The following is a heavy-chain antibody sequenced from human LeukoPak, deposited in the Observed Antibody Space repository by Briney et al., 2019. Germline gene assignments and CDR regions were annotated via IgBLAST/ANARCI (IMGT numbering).Heavy chain of an antibody. D-gene: IGHD3-22*01. CDR1: GFTFSSYG. CDR2: IWYDGSNK. J-gene: IGHJ4*02. CDR3: AREYYDSSGYYGESPFDY. Sequence: GGPLRLSCAATGFTFSSYGMHWVRQAPGKGLEWVAVIWYDGSNKYYADSVKGRFTISRDNSKNTLYLQMNSLRAEDTAVYYCAREYYDSSGYYGESPFDYWGQGTLVTVSS. V-gene: IGHV3-33*01.